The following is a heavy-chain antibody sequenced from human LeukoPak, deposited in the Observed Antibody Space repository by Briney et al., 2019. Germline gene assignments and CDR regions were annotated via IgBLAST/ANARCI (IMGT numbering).Heavy chain of an antibody. CDR1: GYTFTGYY. Sequence: ASVKVSCKASGYTFTGYYMHWVRQAPGQGLEWMGWINPNSGGTNYAQKFQGRVTMTRDTSISTAYMELSRLRSDDTAVYYCARGGARGWYDDYFDYWGQGTLVTVSS. CDR2: INPNSGGT. CDR3: ARGGARGWYDDYFDY. J-gene: IGHJ4*02. V-gene: IGHV1-2*02. D-gene: IGHD6-19*01.